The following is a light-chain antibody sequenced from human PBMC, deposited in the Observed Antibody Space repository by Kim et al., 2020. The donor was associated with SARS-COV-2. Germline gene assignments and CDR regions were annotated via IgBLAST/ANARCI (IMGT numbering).Light chain of an antibody. CDR3: QAWDTSTHVV. Sequence: SYELTQPPSVSVSPGQTASITCSGDKLGDKYACWYQQKPGQSPLLVIYQDSKRPSGIPERFSGSNSGNTATLTISGTQAMDEADYYCQAWDTSTHVVFGG. J-gene: IGLJ2*01. V-gene: IGLV3-1*01. CDR2: QDS. CDR1: KLGDKY.